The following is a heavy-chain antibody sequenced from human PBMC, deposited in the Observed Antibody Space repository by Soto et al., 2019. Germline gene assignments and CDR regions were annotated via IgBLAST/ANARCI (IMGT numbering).Heavy chain of an antibody. CDR1: GGSISSGDYY. CDR3: ARARGARYFDY. J-gene: IGHJ4*02. CDR2: IYYSWST. Sequence: SETLSLTCTVSGGSISSGDYYWSWIRQPPGKGLEWIGYIYYSWSTYYNPALKSRVTISVDTSKNQFSLKLSSVTAAHKAVYYCARARGARYFDYWGPGTLVTVYS. D-gene: IGHD2-15*01. V-gene: IGHV4-30-4*02.